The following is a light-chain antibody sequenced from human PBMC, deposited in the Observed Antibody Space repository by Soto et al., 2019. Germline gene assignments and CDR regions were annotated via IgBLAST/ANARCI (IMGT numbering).Light chain of an antibody. CDR1: QSVLYSSKNKNY. CDR3: QQYYTTPLLT. Sequence: DIVMTQSPDSLSVSLGERATINCKSSQSVLYSSKNKNYLAWYQQKPGQSPKLLIYWASTRESGVPDRFSGSGSVTDFTLTISSLQAEDVAVYYCQQYYTTPLLTFGGGTKVEIK. V-gene: IGKV4-1*01. J-gene: IGKJ4*01. CDR2: WAS.